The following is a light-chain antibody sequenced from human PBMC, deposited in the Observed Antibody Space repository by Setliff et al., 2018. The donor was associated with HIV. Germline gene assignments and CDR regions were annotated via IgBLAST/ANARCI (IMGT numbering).Light chain of an antibody. V-gene: IGLV2-11*01. Sequence: QSALTQPRSVSGSPGQSITISCTGTSNDFGSYDYVSWYQHQPGKVPKLMIYDVSKRPSGVPDRFSGSKSGNTASLTISGLQAEDDADYYCCSYAGSSYVFGTGTKVTVL. CDR2: DVS. CDR1: SNDFGSYDY. CDR3: CSYAGSSYV. J-gene: IGLJ1*01.